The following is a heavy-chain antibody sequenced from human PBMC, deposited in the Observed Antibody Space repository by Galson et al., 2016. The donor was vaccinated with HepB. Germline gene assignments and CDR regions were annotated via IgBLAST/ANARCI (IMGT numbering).Heavy chain of an antibody. CDR1: GGSISTGGYY. D-gene: IGHD3-22*01. Sequence: TLSLTCTVSGGSISTGGYYWNWIRQHPGKGLEWIGFIYYSGSTSYNPSLKRRVTISLDTSKKQFSLRLSSVTAADTAVYYCARLGHYYDRSGSLLGGLDVWGHGTTVTVSS. CDR2: IYYSGST. CDR3: ARLGHYYDRSGSLLGGLDV. J-gene: IGHJ6*02. V-gene: IGHV4-31*03.